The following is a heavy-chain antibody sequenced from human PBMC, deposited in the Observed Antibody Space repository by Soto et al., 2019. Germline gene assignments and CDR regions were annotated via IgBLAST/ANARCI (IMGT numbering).Heavy chain of an antibody. CDR1: GFTFSTYW. CDR3: AGAMTSVGATTKGDS. Sequence: EVQLVESGGGLVQPGGSLRLSCAASGFTFSTYWMHWVRQAPGKGPVWVSRISSDGSVTDYAGSVKGRFTISRYNAKNPLYLQMNSLRAEDTAVYYCAGAMTSVGATTKGDSWGQGTLVTVSS. J-gene: IGHJ4*02. D-gene: IGHD1-26*01. V-gene: IGHV3-74*01. CDR2: ISSDGSVT.